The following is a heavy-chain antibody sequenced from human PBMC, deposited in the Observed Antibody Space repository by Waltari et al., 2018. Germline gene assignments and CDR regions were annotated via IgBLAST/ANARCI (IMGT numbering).Heavy chain of an antibody. CDR1: GGIFTNYA. CDR3: ARDLGAMKVTSALEI. CDR2: TIPSCGTA. V-gene: IGHV1-69*05. J-gene: IGHJ3*02. D-gene: IGHD3-10*01. Sequence: QVQLVQSGAEVKRPGSSVKVSCRASGGIFTNYALSWVRQALGQGLEWMGGTIPSCGTAKSAQKCQGRLTITSDESTSTDYMELSSLRPEDTAVYFCARDLGAMKVTSALEIWGQGTRVTVSS.